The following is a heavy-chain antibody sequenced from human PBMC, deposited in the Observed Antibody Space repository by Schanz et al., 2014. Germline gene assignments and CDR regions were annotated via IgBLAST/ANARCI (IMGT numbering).Heavy chain of an antibody. V-gene: IGHV1-46*01. D-gene: IGHD6-19*01. CDR2: INLSGGST. J-gene: IGHJ2*01. CDR3: ARLSVAGRPHVNYWYFDL. Sequence: QVQLVQSGAEVKKPGASVKVSCKASGYTFTSYSMHWVRQAPGQGLEWMGIINLSGGSTNNAQKFQGRLTMTRDTSTSTAYMEVSRLKSDDTAVYYCARLSVAGRPHVNYWYFDLWGRGTLVTVAS. CDR1: GYTFTSYS.